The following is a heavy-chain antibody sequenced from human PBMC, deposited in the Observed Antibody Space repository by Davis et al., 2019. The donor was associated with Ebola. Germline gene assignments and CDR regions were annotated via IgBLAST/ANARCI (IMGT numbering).Heavy chain of an antibody. Sequence: SETLSLTCTVSGGSISSYYWSWIRQPPGKGLEWIGYIYYSGSTNYNPSLKSRVTISVDTSKNQFSLKLSSVTAADTAVYYCAREKGQQLVSGDYYYYGMDVWGQGTTVTVSS. V-gene: IGHV4-59*12. CDR1: GGSISSYY. J-gene: IGHJ6*02. CDR2: IYYSGST. D-gene: IGHD6-13*01. CDR3: AREKGQQLVSGDYYYYGMDV.